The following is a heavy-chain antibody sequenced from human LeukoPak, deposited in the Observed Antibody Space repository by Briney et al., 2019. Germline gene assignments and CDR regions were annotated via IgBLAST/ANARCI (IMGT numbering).Heavy chain of an antibody. CDR1: GXTFSSYE. J-gene: IGHJ4*02. V-gene: IGHV3-48*03. D-gene: IGHD6-19*01. CDR2: ISTSDAT. Sequence: PGGSLRLSCAASGXTFSSYEVNWVRQAPGKGLEWISYISTSDATMYADSVKGRFTISRDNAKNSLYLQMNSLRAEDTAVYYCARHNGWYDYWGQGTLVTVSS. CDR3: ARHNGWYDY.